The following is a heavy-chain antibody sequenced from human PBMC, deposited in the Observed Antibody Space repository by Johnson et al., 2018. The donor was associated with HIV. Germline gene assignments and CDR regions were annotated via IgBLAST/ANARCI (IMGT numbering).Heavy chain of an antibody. V-gene: IGHV3-7*01. Sequence: VQLVESGGGLVQPGGSLRLSCAASGFTFSSYWMSWVRQAPGKGLEWVANIKQDGSEKYYVDSVKGRFTISRENAKNSLYLQMNSLRAEDTAVYNCAKDNVVGALTIWGNRAFDSWGQGTMVTVSS. CDR3: AKDNVVGALTIWGNRAFDS. D-gene: IGHD1-26*01. J-gene: IGHJ3*01. CDR1: GFTFSSYW. CDR2: IKQDGSEK.